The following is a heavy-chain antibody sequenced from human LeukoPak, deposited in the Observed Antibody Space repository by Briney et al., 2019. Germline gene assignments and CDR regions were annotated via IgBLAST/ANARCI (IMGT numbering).Heavy chain of an antibody. CDR1: GGSISNYY. Sequence: SETLSLTCTVSGGSISNYYWTWIWQPPGKGLEWIGYIYYTGSTNYNPSLKSRVTISVDTSKNQFSLKLSSVTAADTAVYHCARGLTTPPLYYFDYWGQGTLVTVSS. CDR3: ARGLTTPPLYYFDY. CDR2: IYYTGST. J-gene: IGHJ4*02. V-gene: IGHV4-59*08. D-gene: IGHD4/OR15-4a*01.